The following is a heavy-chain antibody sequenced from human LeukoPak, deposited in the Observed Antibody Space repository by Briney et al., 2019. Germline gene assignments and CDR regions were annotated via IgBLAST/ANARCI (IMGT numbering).Heavy chain of an antibody. J-gene: IGHJ5*02. CDR3: TSSDRIDSGSDLNH. Sequence: GGSLRLSCAASGFSFSDSAIHWVRQASGKGLEWVGRIRSKANSYATAHAASVKGRFTVSRDDSNDTAYLQMNILKTEDTAVYYCTSSDRIDSGSDLNHWGQGTLVTVSS. D-gene: IGHD3-10*01. CDR1: GFSFSDSA. CDR2: IRSKANSYAT. V-gene: IGHV3-73*01.